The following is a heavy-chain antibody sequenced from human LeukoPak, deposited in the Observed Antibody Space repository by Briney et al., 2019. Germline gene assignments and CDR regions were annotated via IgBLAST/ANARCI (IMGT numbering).Heavy chain of an antibody. CDR3: ARHPRSVKRFDP. J-gene: IGHJ5*02. D-gene: IGHD1-1*01. CDR1: GGSISSSSYY. CDR2: IYYSGST. V-gene: IGHV4-39*01. Sequence: SETLSLTCTVSGGSISSSSYYWGWIRQPPGKGLEWIGSIYYSGSTYYNPSLKSRVTISVDTSKNQFSLKLSSVTAADTAVYYCARHPRSVKRFDPWGQGTLVTVSS.